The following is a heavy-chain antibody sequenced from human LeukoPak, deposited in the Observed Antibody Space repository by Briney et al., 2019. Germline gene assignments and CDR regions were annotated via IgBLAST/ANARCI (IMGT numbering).Heavy chain of an antibody. CDR3: ARDYGDYLLGY. Sequence: SETLSLTCAVSGYSLGKNYYWGWIRQPPGKGLEWIGRIYGTGSTSYNPSLMNRATMPVDTSKNQFSLKLSSVTAADTAVYYCARDYGDYLLGYWGQGTLVTVSS. CDR1: GYSLGKNYY. J-gene: IGHJ4*02. V-gene: IGHV4-38-2*02. CDR2: IYGTGST. D-gene: IGHD4-17*01.